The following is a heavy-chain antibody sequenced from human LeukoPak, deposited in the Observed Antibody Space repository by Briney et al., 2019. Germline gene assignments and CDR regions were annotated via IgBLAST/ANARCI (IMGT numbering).Heavy chain of an antibody. Sequence: SETLSLTCAVSGGSISSSNWWSWVRPPPGKGLEWIGEIYHSGSTNYNPSLKSRVTISVDKSKNQFSLKLSSVTAADTAVYYCASPRGSGWYPGYWGQGTLVTVSS. CDR2: IYHSGST. CDR1: GGSISSSNW. V-gene: IGHV4-4*02. D-gene: IGHD6-19*01. CDR3: ASPRGSGWYPGY. J-gene: IGHJ4*02.